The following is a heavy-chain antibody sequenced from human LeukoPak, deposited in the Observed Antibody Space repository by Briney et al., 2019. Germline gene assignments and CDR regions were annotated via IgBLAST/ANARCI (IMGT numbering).Heavy chain of an antibody. CDR2: IYTSGST. CDR3: ARGEQWLVGWDNWFDP. D-gene: IGHD6-19*01. V-gene: IGHV4-4*07. Sequence: SETLSLTCTVSGGSISSYYWSWIRQPAGKGLEWIGRIYTSGSTNYNPFLKSRVTMSVDTSKNQFSLKLSSVTAADTAVYYCARGEQWLVGWDNWFDPWGQGTLVTVSS. J-gene: IGHJ5*02. CDR1: GGSISSYY.